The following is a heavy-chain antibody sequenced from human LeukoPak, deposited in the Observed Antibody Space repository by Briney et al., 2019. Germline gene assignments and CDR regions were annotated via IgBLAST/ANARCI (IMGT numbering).Heavy chain of an antibody. D-gene: IGHD3-22*01. CDR2: INTNTGNP. Sequence: ASVKVSCKASGYTFTSYAMNWVRQAPEQGLEWMGWINTNTGNPTYAQGFTGRFVFSLDTSVSTAYLQISSLKAEDTAVYYCARDLQDYYDSSGYLGSFDYWGQGTLVTVSS. CDR1: GYTFTSYA. CDR3: ARDLQDYYDSSGYLGSFDY. J-gene: IGHJ4*02. V-gene: IGHV7-4-1*02.